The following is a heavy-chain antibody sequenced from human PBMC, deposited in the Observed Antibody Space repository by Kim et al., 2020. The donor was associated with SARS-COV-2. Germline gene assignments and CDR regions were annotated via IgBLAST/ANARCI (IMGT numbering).Heavy chain of an antibody. CDR2: IYYSGST. CDR3: AGEQLGFSFDY. D-gene: IGHD6-13*01. J-gene: IGHJ4*02. CDR1: GGSISSSSYY. V-gene: IGHV4-39*07. Sequence: SETLSLTCTVSGGSISSSSYYWGWIRQPPGKGLEWIGSIYYSGSTYYNPSLKSRVTISVDTSKNQFSLKLSSVTAADTAVYYCAGEQLGFSFDYWGQGTLVTVSS.